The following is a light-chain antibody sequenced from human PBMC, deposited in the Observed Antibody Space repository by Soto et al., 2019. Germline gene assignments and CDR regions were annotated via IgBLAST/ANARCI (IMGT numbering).Light chain of an antibody. Sequence: EIVMTQSPATLSVSPGERATLSCRASQSVSSNLAWYQQKPGQAPRLLIYGASTRATGIPARFSGSVSGTEFTLIISSLQSEDFAVYYCQQYSSWPPRYTFGQGTKLEIK. J-gene: IGKJ2*01. CDR3: QQYSSWPPRYT. V-gene: IGKV3-15*01. CDR2: GAS. CDR1: QSVSSN.